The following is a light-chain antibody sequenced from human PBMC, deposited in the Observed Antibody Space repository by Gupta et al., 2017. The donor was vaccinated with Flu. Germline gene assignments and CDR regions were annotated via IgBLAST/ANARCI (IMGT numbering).Light chain of an antibody. CDR2: GAS. J-gene: IGKJ3*01. V-gene: IGKV3-15*01. CDR1: QSVSYN. Sequence: EIVMTQSPATLSVSPGERATLSCRASQSVSYNLAWYQQKPGQAPRLLIYGASTRATGIPARFSGSGSGTEFTLTISSLQSEDFAVYYCQQYKNWPRAFGPGTKVDIK. CDR3: QQYKNWPRA.